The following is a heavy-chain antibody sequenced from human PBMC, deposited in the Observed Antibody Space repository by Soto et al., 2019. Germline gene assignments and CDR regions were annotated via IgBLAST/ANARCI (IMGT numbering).Heavy chain of an antibody. CDR3: AKEVFGVVAGSGIDT. D-gene: IGHD2-15*01. CDR2: ISGSGGST. V-gene: IGHV3-23*01. J-gene: IGHJ5*02. CDR1: GFTFSSYA. Sequence: GSLRLSCAASGFTFSSYAMSWVRQAPGKGLEWVSAISGSGGSTYYADSVKGRFTISRDNSKNTLYLKMNSLRAEDTAVYYCAKEVFGVVAGSGIDTWGQGTLVTVSS.